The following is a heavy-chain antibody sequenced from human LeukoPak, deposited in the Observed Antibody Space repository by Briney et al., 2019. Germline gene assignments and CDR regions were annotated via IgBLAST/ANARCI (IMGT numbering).Heavy chain of an antibody. CDR2: NSGRT. CDR3: AREGGYCSSTSCYFVDY. Sequence: PSETLSLTCTVSGGSISSSSYYWGWIRQPPGKGLEWIGYNSGRTSYNPSLKSRVTISVDTSKNQFSLKLSSVTAADTAVYYCAREGGYCSSTSCYFVDYWGQGTLVTVSS. CDR1: GGSISSSSYY. D-gene: IGHD2-2*01. J-gene: IGHJ4*02. V-gene: IGHV4-61*05.